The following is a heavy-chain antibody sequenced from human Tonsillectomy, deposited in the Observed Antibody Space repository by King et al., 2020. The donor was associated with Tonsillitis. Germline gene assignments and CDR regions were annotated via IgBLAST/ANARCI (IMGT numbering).Heavy chain of an antibody. CDR3: AKDGHSSGWYYFDY. V-gene: IGHV3-23*04. D-gene: IGHD6-19*01. Sequence: VQLVESGGGLGQPGGSLRLSCAASVFTFSSYAMSWVRQAPGKGREWVSGIRNSGGNTYYADSVKGRFTLSRDNSKNTLYLQMNSLRAGDTAAYYCAKDGHSSGWYYFDYWGQGTLVTVSS. CDR1: VFTFSSYA. J-gene: IGHJ4*02. CDR2: IRNSGGNT.